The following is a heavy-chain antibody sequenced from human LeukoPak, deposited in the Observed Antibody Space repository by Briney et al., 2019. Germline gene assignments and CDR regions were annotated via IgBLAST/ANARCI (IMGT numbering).Heavy chain of an antibody. CDR1: GGSISSYY. CDR2: IYYSGST. CDR3: ARLPLEYSSSSGAFDI. J-gene: IGHJ3*02. D-gene: IGHD6-6*01. V-gene: IGHV4-59*08. Sequence: PSETLSLTCTVSGGSISSYYWSWIRQPPGKGLEWIGYIYYSGSTNYNPSLKSRVTISVDTSKNQFSLKLSSVTAADTAVYYCARLPLEYSSSSGAFDIWGQGTMVTVSS.